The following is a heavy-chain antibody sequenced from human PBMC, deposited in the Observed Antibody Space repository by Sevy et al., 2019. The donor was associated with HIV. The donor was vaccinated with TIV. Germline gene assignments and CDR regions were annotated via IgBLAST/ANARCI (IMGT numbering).Heavy chain of an antibody. D-gene: IGHD5-18*01. J-gene: IGHJ4*01. V-gene: IGHV3-7*01. Sequence: GGSLRLSCAASGFSFSIYWMSWVRQAPGKGLEWVATMKQDGSVEDYADSVNGRFTISRDNAKNSLFLQMNSLGAEDTAVYYCVREGLGGYSYSLDYWGHGTLVTVSS. CDR2: MKQDGSVE. CDR3: VREGLGGYSYSLDY. CDR1: GFSFSIYW.